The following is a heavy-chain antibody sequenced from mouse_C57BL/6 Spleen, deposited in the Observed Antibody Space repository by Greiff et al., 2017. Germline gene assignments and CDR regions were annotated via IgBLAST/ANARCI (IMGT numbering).Heavy chain of an antibody. CDR2: IYPSDSET. Sequence: QVQLQQPGAELVRPGSSVKLSCKASGYTFTSYWMAWVKQRPGQGLEWIGNIYPSDSETHYNQKFKDKATLTVDKSSSTAYMQLSSLTSEDSAVYYCAREGAGDYWGQGTTLTVSS. D-gene: IGHD3-3*01. CDR1: GYTFTSYW. V-gene: IGHV1-61*01. CDR3: AREGAGDY. J-gene: IGHJ2*01.